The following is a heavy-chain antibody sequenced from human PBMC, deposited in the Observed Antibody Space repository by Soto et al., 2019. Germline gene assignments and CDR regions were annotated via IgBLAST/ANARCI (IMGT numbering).Heavy chain of an antibody. J-gene: IGHJ4*02. CDR3: ARVARDGDYDY. D-gene: IGHD4-17*01. CDR2: IIPILGIA. V-gene: IGHV1-69*02. Sequence: QVQLVQSGAEVKKPGSSVKVSCKASGGTFSSYTISWVRQAPGQGLEWMGRIIPILGIANYAQKFQGRVTXTXXKSTSTAYMELSSLRSEDTAVYYCARVARDGDYDYWGQGTLVTVSS. CDR1: GGTFSSYT.